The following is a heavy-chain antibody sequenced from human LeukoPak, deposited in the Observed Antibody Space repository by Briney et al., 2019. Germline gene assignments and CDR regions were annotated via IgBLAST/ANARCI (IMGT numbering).Heavy chain of an antibody. J-gene: IGHJ4*02. CDR1: GFTFDDYA. D-gene: IGHD5-18*01. CDR2: ISWNTGSI. Sequence: PGGSLRLSCAASGFTFDDYAMHWVRQAPGKGLEWVSGISWNTGSIGYADSVKGRFTISRDNAKNSPYLQMNSLRTEDMALYHCAKGSAMVTDLPFFDYWGQGTLVTVSS. CDR3: AKGSAMVTDLPFFDY. V-gene: IGHV3-9*03.